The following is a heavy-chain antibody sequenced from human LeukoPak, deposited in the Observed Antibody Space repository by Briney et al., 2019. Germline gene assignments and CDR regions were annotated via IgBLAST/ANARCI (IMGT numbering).Heavy chain of an antibody. Sequence: PSETLSLTCTVSGGSISSGSYYWSWIRQPAGKGLEWIGRIYTSGNTYYNPSLKSRVTISVDTSKNQFSLNLSSVTAADTAVYYCARHAVYAGSGWAFDYWGQGTLVTVSS. V-gene: IGHV4-61*02. CDR1: GGSISSGSYY. J-gene: IGHJ4*02. D-gene: IGHD6-19*01. CDR2: IYTSGNT. CDR3: ARHAVYAGSGWAFDY.